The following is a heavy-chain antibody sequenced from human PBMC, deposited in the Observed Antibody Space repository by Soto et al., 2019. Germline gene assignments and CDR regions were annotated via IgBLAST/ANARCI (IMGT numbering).Heavy chain of an antibody. CDR1: GGTFSSYA. CDR3: ARVGSAGGLVDI. J-gene: IGHJ3*02. D-gene: IGHD3-16*01. Sequence: SVKVSCKASGGTFSSYAISWVRQAPGQGLEWMGGIIPIFGTANYAQKFQGRVTITADESTSTAYMGLSSLRSEDTAVYYCARVGSAGGLVDIWGQGTMVTVSS. V-gene: IGHV1-69*13. CDR2: IIPIFGTA.